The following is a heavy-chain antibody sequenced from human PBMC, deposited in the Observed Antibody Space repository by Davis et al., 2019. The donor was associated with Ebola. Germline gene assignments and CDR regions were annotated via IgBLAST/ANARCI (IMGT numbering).Heavy chain of an antibody. CDR3: ARDLGGVGSH. CDR1: GLTISDRY. V-gene: IGHV3-72*01. CDR2: SRNKADSDNT. D-gene: IGHD3-16*01. Sequence: GESLKLSCAVSGLTISDRYMDWVRQAPGKGLEWVGRSRNKADSDNTEYAASVKGRFTISRDNTKNTLYLQMSSLRAEDTAVYYCARDLGGVGSHWGQGILVTVSS. J-gene: IGHJ4*02.